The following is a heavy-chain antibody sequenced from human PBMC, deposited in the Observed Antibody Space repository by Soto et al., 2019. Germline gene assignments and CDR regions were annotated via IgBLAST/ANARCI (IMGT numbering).Heavy chain of an antibody. CDR2: ISYDGSNK. CDR3: ASPRANGGYYYDSRGRTNY. J-gene: IGHJ4*02. V-gene: IGHV3-30-3*01. Sequence: PGGSLRLSCAASGFTFSSYAMHWVRQAPGKGLEWVAVISYDGSNKYYADSVKGRFTISRDNSKNTLYLQMNSLRAEDTAVYYCASPRANGGYYYDSRGRTNYWGQGTLVTVSS. D-gene: IGHD3-22*01. CDR1: GFTFSSYA.